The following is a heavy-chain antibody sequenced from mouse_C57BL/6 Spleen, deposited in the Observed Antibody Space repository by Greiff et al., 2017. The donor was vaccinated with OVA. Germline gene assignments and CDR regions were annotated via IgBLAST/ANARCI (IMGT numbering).Heavy chain of an antibody. CDR2: IDPDDGET. CDR1: GFNIKDYY. D-gene: IGHD5-1-1*01. J-gene: IGHJ4*01. CDR3: ARKYGYAIDY. Sequence: VQLQQSGAELVKPGASVKLSCTASGFNIKDYYMHWVKQRTEQGLEWIGGIDPDDGETKYAPKFKGKATMTADKSSNTAYLQLTSLTSEDTAVYYCARKYGYAIDYWGQGTTLTVSS. V-gene: IGHV14-2*01.